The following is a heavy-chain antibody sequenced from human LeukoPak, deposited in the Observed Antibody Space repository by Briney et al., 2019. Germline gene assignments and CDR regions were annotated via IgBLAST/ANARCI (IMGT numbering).Heavy chain of an antibody. V-gene: IGHV3-23*01. CDR1: GFTFSTYA. CDR3: AKGAASRGYTYVAN. Sequence: GGSLRLSCAASGFTFSTYAMSWVRQAPGKGLEWVSTISGSGANTYYADSVRGRFTISRDNSNNTLYLQMNSLRAEDTAVYYCAKGAASRGYTYVANWGQGTLVTVSS. D-gene: IGHD5-18*01. CDR2: ISGSGANT. J-gene: IGHJ4*02.